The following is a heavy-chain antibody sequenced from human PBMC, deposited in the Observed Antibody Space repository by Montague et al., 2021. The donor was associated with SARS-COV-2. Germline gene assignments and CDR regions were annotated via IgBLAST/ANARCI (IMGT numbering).Heavy chain of an antibody. CDR1: GGSFSGYY. J-gene: IGHJ4*02. CDR3: ARFLSSSWYRGFGY. CDR2: INHSGST. Sequence: SETLSLTCAVYGGSFSGYYWSWIRQPPGKGLEWIGEINHSGSTNYNPSLKSRVTISVDTSKNQFSLKLSSVTAADTAVYYCARFLSSSWYRGFGYWGQGTLVTVSS. V-gene: IGHV4-34*01. D-gene: IGHD6-13*01.